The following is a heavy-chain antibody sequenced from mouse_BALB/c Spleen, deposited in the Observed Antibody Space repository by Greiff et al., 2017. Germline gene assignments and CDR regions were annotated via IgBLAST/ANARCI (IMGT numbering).Heavy chain of an antibody. CDR1: GYTFTSYW. Sequence: LKQPGSELVRPGASVKLSCKASGYTFTSYWMHWVKQRPGQGLEWIGNIYPGSGSTNYDEKFKSKATLTVDTSSSTAYMQLSSLTSEDSAVYYCTIKVYYAMDYWGQGTSVTVSS. V-gene: IGHV1S22*01. CDR2: IYPGSGST. CDR3: TIKVYYAMDY. J-gene: IGHJ4*01.